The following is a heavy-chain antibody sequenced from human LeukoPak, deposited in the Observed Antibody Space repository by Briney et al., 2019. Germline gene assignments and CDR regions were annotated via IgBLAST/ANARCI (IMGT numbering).Heavy chain of an antibody. D-gene: IGHD6-13*01. CDR3: AKNAAGESSSWYYYYGMDV. V-gene: IGHV3-23*01. J-gene: IGHJ6*02. CDR1: AFTFSSYA. CDR2: MSRSGGST. Sequence: GGSLRLSCAASAFTFSSYAMSWVRQAPGKGLERFSGMSRSGGSTDYAASVKGRFTISRDNSKNTLYLQMNSLRVEDTAVYYCAKNAAGESSSWYYYYGMDVWGQGTTVTVSS.